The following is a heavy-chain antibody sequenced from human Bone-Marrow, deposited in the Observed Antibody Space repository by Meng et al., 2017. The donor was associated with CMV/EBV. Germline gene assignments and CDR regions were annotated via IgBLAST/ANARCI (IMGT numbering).Heavy chain of an antibody. Sequence: ASVKVSCKASGYTFTSYYMHWVRQAPGQGLEWMGIINPSGGSTSYAQKFQGRVTMTRDTSTSTVYIELSSLRSEDTAVYYCARKDWVGVYFDYWGQGTLVTVSS. V-gene: IGHV1-46*01. CDR3: ARKDWVGVYFDY. CDR2: INPSGGST. J-gene: IGHJ4*02. D-gene: IGHD3-10*01. CDR1: GYTFTSYY.